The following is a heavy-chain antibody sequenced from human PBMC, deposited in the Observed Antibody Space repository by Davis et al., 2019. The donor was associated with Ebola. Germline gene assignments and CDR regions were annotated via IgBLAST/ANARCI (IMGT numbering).Heavy chain of an antibody. CDR2: INPNDGRT. J-gene: IGHJ3*02. Sequence: AASVKVSCKASGYTFTNYYMHWVRQAPGQGLAWMGMINPNDGRTIYAQKFQGRVTVTRDTSTTTVYMDLSSLRSEDTARYYCTTPGGQDSGYDVFDIWGQGTMVTVSS. CDR3: TTPGGQDSGYDVFDI. V-gene: IGHV1-46*03. CDR1: GYTFTNYY. D-gene: IGHD5-12*01.